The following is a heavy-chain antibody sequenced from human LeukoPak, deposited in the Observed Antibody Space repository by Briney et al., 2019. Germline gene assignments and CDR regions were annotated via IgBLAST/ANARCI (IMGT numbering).Heavy chain of an antibody. Sequence: GGSLRLSCAPSGFTFSDFYMSWIRQAPGKGLESVSYISGSSSNTNYADAVKGRFTISRDNAKNSLYLQMNSLRAEDTAVYYCTRHPAECDYWGQGTLVTVSS. V-gene: IGHV3-11*03. CDR2: ISGSSSNT. D-gene: IGHD2-15*01. CDR3: TRHPAECDY. CDR1: GFTFSDFY. J-gene: IGHJ4*02.